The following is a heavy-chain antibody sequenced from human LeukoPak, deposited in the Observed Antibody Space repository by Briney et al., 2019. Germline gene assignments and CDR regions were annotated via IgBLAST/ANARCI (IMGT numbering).Heavy chain of an antibody. CDR3: ARDGGTAVAAFDY. CDR2: INSDGSST. V-gene: IGHV3-74*01. CDR1: GFTFSSYW. J-gene: IGHJ4*02. D-gene: IGHD6-19*01. Sequence: QPGGSLRLSCAASGFTFSSYWMHWVRQAPGKGLVWVSRINSDGSSTSYADSVKGRFTISRDNAKNTLYLQMSSLRAEDTAVYYCARDGGTAVAAFDYWGQGTLVTVSS.